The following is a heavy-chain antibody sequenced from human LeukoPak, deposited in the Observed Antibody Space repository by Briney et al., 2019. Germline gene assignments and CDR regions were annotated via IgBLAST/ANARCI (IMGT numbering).Heavy chain of an antibody. CDR2: ISYDGSNK. CDR3: AKWGVNYYDSSGCETPVDY. J-gene: IGHJ4*02. CDR1: GFTFSSYG. Sequence: PGGSLRLSCAASGFTFSSYGMHWVRQAPGKGLEWVAVISYDGSNKYYADSVKGRFTISRDNSKNTLYLQMNSLRAEDTAVYYCAKWGVNYYDSSGCETPVDYWGQGTLVTVSS. V-gene: IGHV3-30*18. D-gene: IGHD3-22*01.